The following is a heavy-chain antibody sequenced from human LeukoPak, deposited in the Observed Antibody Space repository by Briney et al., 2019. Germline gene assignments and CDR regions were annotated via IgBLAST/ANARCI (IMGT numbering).Heavy chain of an antibody. CDR2: IYYSGST. D-gene: IGHD3-10*01. Sequence: PSETLSLTCAVSGGSISSGGYSWSWIRQPPGKGLEWIGYIYYSGSTYYNPSLKSRVTISVDTSKNQFSLKLSSVTAADTAVYSCARGSVRGEFDPWGQGTLVTVSS. J-gene: IGHJ5*02. CDR3: ARGSVRGEFDP. V-gene: IGHV4-30-4*07. CDR1: GGSISSGGYS.